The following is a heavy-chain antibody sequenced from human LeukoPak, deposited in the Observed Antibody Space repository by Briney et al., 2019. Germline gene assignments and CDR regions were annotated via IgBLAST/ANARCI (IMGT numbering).Heavy chain of an antibody. J-gene: IGHJ4*02. CDR2: ISSGSSTI. CDR1: GFTFSSYS. D-gene: IGHD3-10*01. Sequence: GGSLRLSCAASGFTFSSYSMNWVRQAPGKGLEWVSYISSGSSTIYYADSVKGRFTISRDNAKNSLYLQMNSLRAEDTAVYYCARDIVLLDYWGQGTLVTVSS. CDR3: ARDIVLLDY. V-gene: IGHV3-48*01.